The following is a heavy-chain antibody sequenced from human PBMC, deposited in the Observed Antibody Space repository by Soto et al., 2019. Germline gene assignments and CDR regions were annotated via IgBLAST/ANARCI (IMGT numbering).Heavy chain of an antibody. V-gene: IGHV4-31*03. CDR1: GGSISSGGYY. D-gene: IGHD2-2*01. CDR2: IYYSGST. J-gene: IGHJ3*02. Sequence: SETLSLTCTVSGGSISSGGYYWSWIRQHPGKGLEWIGYIYYSGSTYYNPSLKSRVTISVDTSKNQFSLKLSSVTAADTAVYYCARFLATRLPFDAFDIWGQGTMVTVSS. CDR3: ARFLATRLPFDAFDI.